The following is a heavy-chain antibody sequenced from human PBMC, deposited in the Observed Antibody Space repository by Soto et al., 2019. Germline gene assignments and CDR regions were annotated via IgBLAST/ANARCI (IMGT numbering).Heavy chain of an antibody. Sequence: GGSLRLSCAASGFTFGASALQWVRQASGKGLEWLGRIGSRGETYATTYAASVKGRFTISRDDSKKTAYLQMNSLESEDTAVYYCAKDLRSSYPEYYFDYWGQGTLVTVSS. CDR1: GFTFGASA. CDR3: AKDLRSSYPEYYFDY. V-gene: IGHV3-73*01. D-gene: IGHD6-13*01. J-gene: IGHJ4*02. CDR2: IGSRGETYAT.